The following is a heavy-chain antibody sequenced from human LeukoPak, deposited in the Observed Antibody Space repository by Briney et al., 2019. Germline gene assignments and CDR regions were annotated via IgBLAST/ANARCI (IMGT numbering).Heavy chain of an antibody. Sequence: GGSLRLSCAASGFTFSSYAMHWVRQAPGKGLEWVAVISYDGSSKYYADSVKGRFTISRDNSKNTLYLQMNSLRAEDTAVYYCARDGDCTNGVCHPGDAFDIWGQGTMVTVSS. D-gene: IGHD2-8*01. J-gene: IGHJ3*02. CDR2: ISYDGSSK. CDR1: GFTFSSYA. CDR3: ARDGDCTNGVCHPGDAFDI. V-gene: IGHV3-30*04.